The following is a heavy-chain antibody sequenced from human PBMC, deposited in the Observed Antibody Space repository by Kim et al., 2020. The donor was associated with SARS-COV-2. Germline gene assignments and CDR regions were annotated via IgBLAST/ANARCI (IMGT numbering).Heavy chain of an antibody. J-gene: IGHJ6*02. Sequence: GGSLRLSCAASGFTFSSYGMHWVRQAPGKGLEWVAVISYDGSNKYYADSVKGRFTISRDNSKNTLYLQMNSLRAEDTAVYYCAKERGCTNGVCRTSHYYYGMDVWGQGTTVTVSS. CDR1: GFTFSSYG. D-gene: IGHD2-8*01. CDR2: ISYDGSNK. V-gene: IGHV3-30*18. CDR3: AKERGCTNGVCRTSHYYYGMDV.